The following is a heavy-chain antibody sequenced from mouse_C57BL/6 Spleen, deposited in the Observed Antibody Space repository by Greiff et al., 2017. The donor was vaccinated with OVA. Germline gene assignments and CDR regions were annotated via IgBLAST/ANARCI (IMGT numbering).Heavy chain of an antibody. Sequence: VQLQQSGAELARPGALVKLSCKASGYTFTSYGISWVKQRTGQGLEWIGEIYPRSGNTYYNEKFKGKATLTADKSSSTAYMELRSLTSEDSAVYFCARSGSSGYVEIYYAMDYWGQGTSVTVSS. CDR2: IYPRSGNT. D-gene: IGHD3-2*02. CDR3: ARSGSSGYVEIYYAMDY. CDR1: GYTFTSYG. V-gene: IGHV1-81*01. J-gene: IGHJ4*01.